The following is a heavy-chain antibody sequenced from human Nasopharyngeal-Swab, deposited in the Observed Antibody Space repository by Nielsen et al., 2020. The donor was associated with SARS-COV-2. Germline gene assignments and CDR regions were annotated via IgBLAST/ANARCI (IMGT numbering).Heavy chain of an antibody. CDR1: GYSFTSYW. CDR3: ARHGERWLKTFDI. V-gene: IGHV5-51*01. CDR2: IYPGDSDT. D-gene: IGHD6-19*01. J-gene: IGHJ3*02. Sequence: GESLKISCKGSGYSFTSYWIGWVRQMPGKGLEWMGIIYPGDSDTRYSPSFQGQVTISADKSISTAYLQWSSLKASDTAIYYCARHGERWLKTFDIWGQGTMVTVSS.